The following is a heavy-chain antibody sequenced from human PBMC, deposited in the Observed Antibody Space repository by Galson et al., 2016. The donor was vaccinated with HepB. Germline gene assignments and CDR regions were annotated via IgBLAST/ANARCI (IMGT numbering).Heavy chain of an antibody. D-gene: IGHD2-21*02. V-gene: IGHV3-74*01. CDR3: TRDDSYGLDV. CDR1: DFTFSGRW. CDR2: INADGTSQ. Sequence: SLRLSCAASDFTFSGRWMHWVRQVPGKGLVWVSYINADGTSQTYADSVKGRFTLSRDNAKNTVHLQMNSLKAEDTAIYYCTRDDSYGLDVWGQGTTATVSS. J-gene: IGHJ6*02.